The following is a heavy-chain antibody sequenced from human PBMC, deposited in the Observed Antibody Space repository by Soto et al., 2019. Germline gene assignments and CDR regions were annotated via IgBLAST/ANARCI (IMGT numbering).Heavy chain of an antibody. J-gene: IGHJ4*02. D-gene: IGHD3-10*01. Sequence: GGSLRLSCAASGFTFSSYAMSWARQAPGKGLEWVSAISGSGGSTYYADSVKGRFTISRDNSKNTLYLQMNSLRAEDTAVYYCASQGFGELFFDYWGQGTLVTVSS. V-gene: IGHV3-23*01. CDR1: GFTFSSYA. CDR3: ASQGFGELFFDY. CDR2: ISGSGGST.